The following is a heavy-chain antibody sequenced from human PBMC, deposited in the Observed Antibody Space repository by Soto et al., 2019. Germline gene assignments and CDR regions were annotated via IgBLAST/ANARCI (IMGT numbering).Heavy chain of an antibody. V-gene: IGHV5-51*01. CDR1: GYSFTSYW. D-gene: IGHD3-3*01. Sequence: PGESLKISCKGSGYSFTSYWIGWVRQMPGKGLEWMGIIYPGDSDTRYSPSFQGQVTISADKSISTAYLQWSSLKASDTAMYYCAIGYDFWSGPQGGNWFDPWGQGTLGTVSS. CDR2: IYPGDSDT. CDR3: AIGYDFWSGPQGGNWFDP. J-gene: IGHJ5*02.